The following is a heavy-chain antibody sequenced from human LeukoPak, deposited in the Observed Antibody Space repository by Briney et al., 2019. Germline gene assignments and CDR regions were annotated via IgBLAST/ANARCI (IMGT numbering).Heavy chain of an antibody. CDR3: AKGEHQLPYVNWFDP. V-gene: IGHV3-23*01. CDR1: GFTFSSYA. D-gene: IGHD2-2*02. Sequence: GGSLRLSCAASGFTFSSYAMSWVRQALGKGLEWVSAISGSGGSTYYADSVKGRFTISRDNSKNTLYLQMNSLRAEDTAVYYCAKGEHQLPYVNWFDPWGQGTLVTVSS. J-gene: IGHJ5*02. CDR2: ISGSGGST.